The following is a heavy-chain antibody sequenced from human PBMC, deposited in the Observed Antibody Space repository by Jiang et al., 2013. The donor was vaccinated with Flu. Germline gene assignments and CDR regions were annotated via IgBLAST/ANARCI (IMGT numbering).Heavy chain of an antibody. Sequence: GAEVKKPGASVKVSCKASGYIFLRYGISWVRQAPGQGLEWMGWISASNGKTNYAQKIQGRVNMTTDTSTSTAYMELRSLRSDDTALYYCARGEKTVAAGEYFQHWGQGTLVTVSS. J-gene: IGHJ1*01. D-gene: IGHD6-19*01. CDR3: ARGEKTVAAGEYFQH. V-gene: IGHV1-18*04. CDR2: ISASNGKT. CDR1: GYIFLRYG.